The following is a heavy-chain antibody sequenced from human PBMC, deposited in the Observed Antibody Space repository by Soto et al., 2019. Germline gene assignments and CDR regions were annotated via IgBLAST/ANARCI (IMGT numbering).Heavy chain of an antibody. V-gene: IGHV3-74*01. D-gene: IGHD3-3*01. CDR1: GFTFSGDW. J-gene: IGHJ5*02. Sequence: GGSLRLSCVASGFTFSGDWMHWVRQVPGKGLVWVSRISPAGTTTYYADSVKGRFTISRDNAKNTLYLQMNGLRTDDTAVYYCSRGRSPYYGYFDPWGPGTLVTVSS. CDR3: SRGRSPYYGYFDP. CDR2: ISPAGTTT.